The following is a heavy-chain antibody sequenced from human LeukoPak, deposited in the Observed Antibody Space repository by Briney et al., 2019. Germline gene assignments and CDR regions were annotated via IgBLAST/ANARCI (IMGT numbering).Heavy chain of an antibody. Sequence: ASVKVSCKASGYGFTSYAINWVRQAPGQGLEWMRWISAYNGNTDYAQKLQGRVTMTTDTSTSTAYMELRSLTSDDTAVYYCARDPLRSTWSTYYNALDVWGQGTTVTVSS. CDR3: ARDPLRSTWSTYYNALDV. D-gene: IGHD6-13*01. CDR2: ISAYNGNT. V-gene: IGHV1-18*01. CDR1: GYGFTSYA. J-gene: IGHJ6*02.